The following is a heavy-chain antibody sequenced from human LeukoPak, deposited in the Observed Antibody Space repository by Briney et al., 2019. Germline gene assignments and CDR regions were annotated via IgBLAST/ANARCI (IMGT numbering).Heavy chain of an antibody. CDR1: GFTFDDYA. V-gene: IGHV3-9*01. D-gene: IGHD6-19*01. CDR2: ISWNSGSI. J-gene: IGHJ4*02. CDR3: AKDPSSGWYGGDY. Sequence: GRSLRLSCAASGFTFDDYAMHWVRQAPGKGLEWVSGISWNSGSIGYADSVKGRFTISRDNAKNSLYLQMNSLRAEDTAVYYCAKDPSSGWYGGDYWGQGTLVTVSS.